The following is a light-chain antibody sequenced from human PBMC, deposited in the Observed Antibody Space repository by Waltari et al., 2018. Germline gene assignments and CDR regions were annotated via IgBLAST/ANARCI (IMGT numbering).Light chain of an antibody. Sequence: SYMLTPPPSVSVAPGQKARITCGVDDIGERREPWYQQRPGQAPIPVIYYDTDRPSGIPDRFSGSHSGDTATLIISRVEAEDEADYYCQVWDSSRHHVIFGGGTRLTVL. J-gene: IGLJ2*01. V-gene: IGLV3-21*04. CDR2: YDT. CDR3: QVWDSSRHHVI. CDR1: DIGERR.